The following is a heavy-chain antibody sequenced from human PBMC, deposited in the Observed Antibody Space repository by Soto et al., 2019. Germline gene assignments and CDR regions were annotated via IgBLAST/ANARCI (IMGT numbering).Heavy chain of an antibody. CDR2: ISGSGGST. CDR3: AKDRGYCSGGSCYSVGGGPIDY. CDR1: GFTFSSYA. D-gene: IGHD2-15*01. J-gene: IGHJ4*02. Sequence: EVQLLESGGGLVQPGGSLRLSCAASGFTFSSYAMSWVRQAPGKGLEWVSAISGSGGSTYYADSVKGRFTISRDNSKNTPYLQMNSLRAEDTAVYYCAKDRGYCSGGSCYSVGGGPIDYWGQGTLVTVSS. V-gene: IGHV3-23*01.